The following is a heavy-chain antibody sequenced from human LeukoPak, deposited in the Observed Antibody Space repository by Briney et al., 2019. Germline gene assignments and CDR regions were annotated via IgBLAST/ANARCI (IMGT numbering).Heavy chain of an antibody. Sequence: GGSLRLSCAASGFTFSSYAMSWVRQAPGKGLEWVSGIRGSGGSTYYADSVKGRFTISRDNSRNTLYLQMNSPGAEDTAVYYCAILPGYSSGWYEVNYWGQGTLVTVSS. J-gene: IGHJ4*02. CDR1: GFTFSSYA. CDR2: IRGSGGST. V-gene: IGHV3-23*01. D-gene: IGHD6-13*01. CDR3: AILPGYSSGWYEVNY.